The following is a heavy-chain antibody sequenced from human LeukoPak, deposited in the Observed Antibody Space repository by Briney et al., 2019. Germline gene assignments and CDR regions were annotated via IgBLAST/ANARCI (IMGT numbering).Heavy chain of an antibody. CDR1: GGSISSGSYC. Sequence: SQTLSLTCTVSGGSISSGSYCWSWIRQPAGKGLEWIGRIYTSGSTNYNPSLKSRVTISVDTSKNQFSLKLSSVTAADTAVYYCARGYYYYGSGSYWSWFDPWGQGTLVTVSS. CDR3: ARGYYYYGSGSYWSWFDP. J-gene: IGHJ5*02. CDR2: IYTSGST. V-gene: IGHV4-61*02. D-gene: IGHD3-10*01.